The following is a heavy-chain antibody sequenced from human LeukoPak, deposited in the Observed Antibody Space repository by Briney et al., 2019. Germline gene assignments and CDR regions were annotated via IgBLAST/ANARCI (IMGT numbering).Heavy chain of an antibody. D-gene: IGHD6-6*01. Sequence: PSETLSLTCTVSGGSISSYYWSWIRQPPGEGLEWIGYIYYSGSTNYNPSLKSRVTISVDTSKNQFSLKLSSVTAADTAVYYCARHTPYSSSIDYWGQGTLVTVSS. CDR2: IYYSGST. CDR1: GGSISSYY. CDR3: ARHTPYSSSIDY. J-gene: IGHJ4*02. V-gene: IGHV4-59*08.